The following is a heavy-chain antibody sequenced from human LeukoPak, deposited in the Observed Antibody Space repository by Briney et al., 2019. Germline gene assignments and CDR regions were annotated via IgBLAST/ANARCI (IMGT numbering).Heavy chain of an antibody. J-gene: IGHJ4*02. CDR1: GYTFTKSDY. CDR2: INPSDGTT. CDR3: TRGPTDMDFDY. Sequence: ASVKVSCKASGYTFTKSDYMHWVRQAPGQGLEWMGIINPSDGTTFYAQKLQGRVTMTRDTSTNTVYMELSSPRSEDTAVFYCTRGPTDMDFDYWGQGSLVTVSS. V-gene: IGHV1-46*04.